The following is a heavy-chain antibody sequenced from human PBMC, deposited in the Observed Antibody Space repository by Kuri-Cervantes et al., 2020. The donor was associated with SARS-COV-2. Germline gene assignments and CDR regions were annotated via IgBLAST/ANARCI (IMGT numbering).Heavy chain of an antibody. CDR1: GFTFSSYS. J-gene: IGHJ4*02. V-gene: IGHV3-53*01. D-gene: IGHD6-13*01. Sequence: GGSLRLSCAASGFTFSSYSMNWVRQAPGKGLEWVSVIYSGGSTYYADSVKGRFTISRDNSKNTLYLQMNSLRAEDTAVHYCARVVGYSSSWYYFDYWGQGTLVTVSS. CDR2: IYSGGST. CDR3: ARVVGYSSSWYYFDY.